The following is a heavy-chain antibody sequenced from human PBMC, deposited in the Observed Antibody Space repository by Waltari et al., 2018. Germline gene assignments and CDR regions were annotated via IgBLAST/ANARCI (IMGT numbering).Heavy chain of an antibody. CDR2: IIPILGIA. D-gene: IGHD2-21*02. CDR1: GGTFSSYT. J-gene: IGHJ5*02. CDR3: ARERVTAPHNWFDP. Sequence: QVQLVQSGAEVKKPGSSVKVSCKASGGTFSSYTISWVRQAPGQGLEWMGRIIPILGIANYAQKFQGRVPITADKATSTAYMELSSLRSEDTAVYYCARERVTAPHNWFDPWGQGTLVTVSS. V-gene: IGHV1-69*08.